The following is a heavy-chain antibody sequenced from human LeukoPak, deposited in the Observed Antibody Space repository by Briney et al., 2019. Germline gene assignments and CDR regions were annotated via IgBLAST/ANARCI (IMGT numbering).Heavy chain of an antibody. Sequence: SETLSLTCTVSGGSISSYYWSWIRQPPGKGLEWIGEINHSGSTNYNPSLKSRVTISVDTSKNQFSLKLSSVTAADTAVYYCARDYGDYPRKAFDIWGQGTMVTVSS. J-gene: IGHJ3*02. CDR2: INHSGST. D-gene: IGHD4-17*01. V-gene: IGHV4-34*01. CDR1: GGSISSYY. CDR3: ARDYGDYPRKAFDI.